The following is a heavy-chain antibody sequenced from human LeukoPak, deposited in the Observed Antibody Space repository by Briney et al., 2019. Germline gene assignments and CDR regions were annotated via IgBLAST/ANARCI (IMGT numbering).Heavy chain of an antibody. V-gene: IGHV4-34*01. D-gene: IGHD3-22*01. CDR3: ARARYYYDSSRYPTHMDV. CDR1: GGSFSGYY. J-gene: IGHJ6*03. CDR2: INHSGST. Sequence: SETLSLTCAVYGGSFSGYYWSWIRQPPGKGLEWIGEINHSGSTNYNPSLKSRVTISVDTSKNQFSLKLSSVTAADTAVYYCARARYYYDSSRYPTHMDVWGKGTTVTISS.